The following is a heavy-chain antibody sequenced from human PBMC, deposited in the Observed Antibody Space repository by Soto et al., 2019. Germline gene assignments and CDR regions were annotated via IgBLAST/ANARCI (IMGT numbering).Heavy chain of an antibody. Sequence: EVQLLESGGGLVQPGGSLRLSCAAAGFTFSNYALTWVRQSPGKGLEWVSTFSGSGGSTYYADSVRGGFTISRDNSKNTLFLQRNSLRVEDTAIYYCARDWTGDTCPCLDVWGQGTTVSVSS. CDR3: ARDWTGDTCPCLDV. CDR1: GFTFSNYA. D-gene: IGHD3-3*01. V-gene: IGHV3-23*01. J-gene: IGHJ6*02. CDR2: FSGSGGST.